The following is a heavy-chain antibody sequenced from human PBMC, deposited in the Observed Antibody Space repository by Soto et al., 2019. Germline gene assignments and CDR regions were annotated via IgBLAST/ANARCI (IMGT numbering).Heavy chain of an antibody. CDR3: ARHEIPYYDFWSGYSPDYYMYV. Sequence: SETLSLTCTVSGGSISSYYWSWIRQPPGKGLEWIGYIYYSGSTNYNPSLKSRVTISVDTSKNQFSLKLSSVTAADTAVYYCARHEIPYYDFWSGYSPDYYMYVWGKGTTVTVSS. J-gene: IGHJ6*03. CDR2: IYYSGST. CDR1: GGSISSYY. D-gene: IGHD3-3*01. V-gene: IGHV4-59*08.